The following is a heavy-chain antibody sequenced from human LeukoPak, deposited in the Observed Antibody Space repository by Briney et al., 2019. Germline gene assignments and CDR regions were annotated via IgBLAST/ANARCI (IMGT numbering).Heavy chain of an antibody. J-gene: IGHJ4*02. CDR1: GFTCSSYW. Sequence: GGSLRLSCAASGFTCSSYWMSWVRQAPGKGLEWVANIKQDGSEKYYVDSVKGRFTISRDNAKNSLYLQMNSLRAEDTAVYYCARGRGSQDYWGQGTLVTVSS. D-gene: IGHD3-16*01. V-gene: IGHV3-7*01. CDR2: IKQDGSEK. CDR3: ARGRGSQDY.